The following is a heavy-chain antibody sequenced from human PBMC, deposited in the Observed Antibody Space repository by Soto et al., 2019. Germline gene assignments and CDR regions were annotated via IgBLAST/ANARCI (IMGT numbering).Heavy chain of an antibody. V-gene: IGHV3-30*18. CDR2: ISYDGSNK. CDR3: AKGIEGATTFTYFDY. D-gene: IGHD1-26*01. J-gene: IGHJ4*02. Sequence: GGSLRLSCAASGFTFSSYGMHWVRQAPGKGLEWVAVISYDGSNKYYADSVKGRFTISRDNSKNTLYLQMNSLRAEDTAVYYCAKGIEGATTFTYFDYWGQGTLVTVSS. CDR1: GFTFSSYG.